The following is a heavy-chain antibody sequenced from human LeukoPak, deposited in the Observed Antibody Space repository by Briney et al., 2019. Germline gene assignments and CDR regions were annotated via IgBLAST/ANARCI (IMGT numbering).Heavy chain of an antibody. Sequence: GGSLRLSCAGSGFNFGTSTMNWARQAPGKGLEWVSSISDDGRDTHYSDSVRGRFTISRDNAETSLYLQMNSLRAEDTAIYFCLRGETRDYWGQGTLVTVSS. V-gene: IGHV3-21*01. CDR2: ISDDGRDT. CDR3: LRGETRDY. J-gene: IGHJ4*02. CDR1: GFNFGTST.